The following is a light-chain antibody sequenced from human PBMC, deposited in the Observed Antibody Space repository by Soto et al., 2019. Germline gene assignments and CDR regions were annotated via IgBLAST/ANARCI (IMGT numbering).Light chain of an antibody. J-gene: IGKJ1*01. CDR3: QQYNCLPCT. Sequence: NQMTKSVAAVSAHVVDIVTITCRDSQSISTSLAWYQQKPGKAPKLLIYKASSLESGVPSRFSGSGSGTEFTLTISSLQPDDFASYCCQQYNCLPCTFGQGTKVDIK. V-gene: IGKV1-5*03. CDR1: QSISTS. CDR2: KAS.